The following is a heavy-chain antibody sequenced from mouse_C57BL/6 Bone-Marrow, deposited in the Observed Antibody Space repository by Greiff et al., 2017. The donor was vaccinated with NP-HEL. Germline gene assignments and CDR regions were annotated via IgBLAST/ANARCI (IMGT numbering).Heavy chain of an antibody. V-gene: IGHV1-9*01. D-gene: IGHD1-1*01. CDR1: GYTFTGYW. J-gene: IGHJ1*03. CDR2: ILPGSGST. CDR3: AYYGRSYTYWYFDV. Sequence: VKLMESGAELMQPGASVKLSCKATGYTFTGYWIEWVQQRPGHGLELLGEILPGSGSTNYHEKFKGKATFTADTYSNTAYMQLSSLTTEDSAIYYCAYYGRSYTYWYFDVWGTGTTVTVSS.